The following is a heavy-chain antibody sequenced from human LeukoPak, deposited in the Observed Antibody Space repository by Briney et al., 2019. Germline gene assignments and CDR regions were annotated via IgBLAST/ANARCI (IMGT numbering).Heavy chain of an antibody. D-gene: IGHD5-18*01. CDR1: GYTFTGYY. CDR3: ARDSPTYSYGIYYFDY. CDR2: ISAYNGNT. Sequence: ASVKVSCKASGYTFTGYYMHWVRQAPGQGLEWMGWISAYNGNTNYAQKLQGRVTMTTDTSTSTAYMELRSLRSDDTAVYYCARDSPTYSYGIYYFDYWGQGTLVTVSS. V-gene: IGHV1-18*04. J-gene: IGHJ4*02.